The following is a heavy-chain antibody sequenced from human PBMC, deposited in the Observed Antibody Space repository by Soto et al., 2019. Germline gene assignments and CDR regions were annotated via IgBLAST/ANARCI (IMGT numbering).Heavy chain of an antibody. D-gene: IGHD2-8*01. CDR3: ARGDSTDCSNGVCSFFYNHDMDV. CDR1: GYSLTDYH. J-gene: IGHJ6*02. CDR2: INPKSGGT. Sequence: ASVKVSCKASGYSLTDYHIHWVRQAPGQGLEWLGRINPKSGGTSTAQKFQGWVTMTTDTSISAASMELTRLTSDDTAIYYCARGDSTDCSNGVCSFFYNHDMDVWGQGTTVTVSS. V-gene: IGHV1-2*04.